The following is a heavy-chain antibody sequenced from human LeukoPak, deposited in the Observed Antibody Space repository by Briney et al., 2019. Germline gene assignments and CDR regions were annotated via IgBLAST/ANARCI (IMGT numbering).Heavy chain of an antibody. Sequence: PSETLSLTCAVYGGSFSGYYWSWIRQPPGKGLEWIGEINHSGSTNYNPSLKSRVTISVDTSKNQFSLKLSSVTAADTAVYYCAREGTDYDFWSGPHGMDVWGQGTTVTVSS. CDR3: AREGTDYDFWSGPHGMDV. CDR1: GGSFSGYY. V-gene: IGHV4-34*01. J-gene: IGHJ6*02. D-gene: IGHD3-3*01. CDR2: INHSGST.